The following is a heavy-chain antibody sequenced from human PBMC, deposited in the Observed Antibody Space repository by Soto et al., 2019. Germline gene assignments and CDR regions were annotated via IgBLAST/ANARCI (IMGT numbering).Heavy chain of an antibody. D-gene: IGHD3-16*01. CDR2: FYSSGST. CDR1: CGSISSCGSY. J-gene: IGHJ5*02. V-gene: IGHV4-31*03. CDR3: ARSGGVNWFDP. Sequence: QVQLQESGPGLVKHSQTLSLTCTGYCGSISSCGSYWSWIRQHPGEGLEWIGYFYSSGSTYYNPSLKSRVTISIDTAKNQFSLKLSTVTAADTAVYYCARSGGVNWFDPWGQGTLVTVSS.